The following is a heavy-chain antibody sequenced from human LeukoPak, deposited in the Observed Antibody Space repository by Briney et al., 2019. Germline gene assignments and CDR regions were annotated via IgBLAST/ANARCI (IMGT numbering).Heavy chain of an antibody. D-gene: IGHD3-16*01. CDR2: IRYDGSIK. J-gene: IGHJ2*01. CDR1: GFTFSSYG. CDR3: AKDGGWMDPSVLYWYFDL. V-gene: IGHV3-30*02. Sequence: PGGSLRLSCAASGFTFSSYGMNWVRQAPGKGLEWVAFIRYDGSIKYSAASVKGRFTISRDNSKNTLFLQMNSLRAEDTAVYYCAKDGGWMDPSVLYWYFDLWGRGTLVTVSS.